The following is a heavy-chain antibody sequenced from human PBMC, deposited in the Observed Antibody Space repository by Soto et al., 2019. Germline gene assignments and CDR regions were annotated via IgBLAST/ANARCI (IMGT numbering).Heavy chain of an antibody. CDR3: VRQGVGNLHGLVDV. V-gene: IGHV4-59*08. CDR2: VYYDGGS. D-gene: IGHD3-16*01. Sequence: QVQLQESDPGLVKPSETLSLTCTVSGGSIDGRNCAWIRQPPWKGLEWLGYVYYDGGSSYNPSVKGRLSLSMDTSMGQFSLQLRSVAAADAALYYCVRQGVGNLHGLVDVWGRGTTVTVSS. J-gene: IGHJ6*02. CDR1: GGSIDGRN.